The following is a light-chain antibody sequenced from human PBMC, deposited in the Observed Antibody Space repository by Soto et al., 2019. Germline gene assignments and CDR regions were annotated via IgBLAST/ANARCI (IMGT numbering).Light chain of an antibody. CDR2: EVS. CDR1: SSDVGGYNY. Sequence: QSALTQPSSVSGSPGQSTTISCTGTSSDVGGYNYVSWYQQHPGKAPKLMIYEVSNRPSGVSNRFSGSKSGNTASLTISGLQSEDEADYYCSSYTNSRTQWVFGGGTKLTVL. J-gene: IGLJ3*02. V-gene: IGLV2-14*01. CDR3: SSYTNSRTQWV.